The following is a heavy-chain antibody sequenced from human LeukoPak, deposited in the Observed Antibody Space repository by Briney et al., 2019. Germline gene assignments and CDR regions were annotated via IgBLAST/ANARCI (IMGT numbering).Heavy chain of an antibody. CDR2: IIPIFGTA. D-gene: IGHD3-3*01. CDR1: GGTFSSYA. J-gene: IGHJ6*03. V-gene: IGHV1-69*05. CDR3: ARSGYYTRYYYYMDV. Sequence: SGKVSCKASGGTFSSYAISWVRQAPGQGLEWMGGIIPIFGTANYAQKFQGRVTITTDESTSTAYMELSSLRSEDTAVYYCARSGYYTRYYYYMDVWGKGTTVTVSS.